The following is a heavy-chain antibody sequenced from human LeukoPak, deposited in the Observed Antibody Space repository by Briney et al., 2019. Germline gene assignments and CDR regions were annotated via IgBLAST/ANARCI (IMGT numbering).Heavy chain of an antibody. Sequence: ASVKVSCKASGYTFTNYYMHWVRQVPGQGLEWMGVINPSGDSTNNAQKFQGRVTMTRDTSTSTVYMELSSLTSEDTAVYYCATDRIVGATTGAFDIWGQGTMVTVSS. CDR2: INPSGDST. V-gene: IGHV1-46*01. J-gene: IGHJ3*02. CDR3: ATDRIVGATTGAFDI. D-gene: IGHD1-26*01. CDR1: GYTFTNYY.